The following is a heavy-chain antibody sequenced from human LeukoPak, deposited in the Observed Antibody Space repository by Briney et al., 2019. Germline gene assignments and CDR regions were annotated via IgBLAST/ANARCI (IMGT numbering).Heavy chain of an antibody. CDR1: VYTFTGYY. J-gene: IGHJ4*02. CDR3: ARSRSITIFGVVISRTFDY. D-gene: IGHD3-3*01. V-gene: IGHV1-2*02. CDR2: INPNSGGT. Sequence: GASVKLSCKSSVYTFTGYYMHRVRQAPGQGLEWMGWINPNSGGTNYAQKFQGRVTMPRDTSISTADMELSRLRSDDTAVYYCARSRSITIFGVVISRTFDYWGQGTLVTVSS.